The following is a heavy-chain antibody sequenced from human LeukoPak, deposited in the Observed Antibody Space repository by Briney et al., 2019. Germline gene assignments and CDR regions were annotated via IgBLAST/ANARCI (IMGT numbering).Heavy chain of an antibody. CDR2: IYSGGST. J-gene: IGHJ3*02. CDR3: ARDMAAAGKGDEAFDI. D-gene: IGHD6-13*01. CDR1: GFTVSSNY. V-gene: IGHV3-66*01. Sequence: GGSLRLSCAAYGFTVSSNYMSWVRQAPGKGLEWVSVIYSGGSTYYADSVKGRFTISRDNSKNTLYLQMNSLRAEDTAVYYCARDMAAAGKGDEAFDICGQGTMVTVSS.